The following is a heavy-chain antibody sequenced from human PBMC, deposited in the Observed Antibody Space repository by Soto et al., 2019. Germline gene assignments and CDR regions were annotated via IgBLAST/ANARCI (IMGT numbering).Heavy chain of an antibody. CDR3: AKDRVGGTFYTPLGF. Sequence: GGSLRLCCRASVFNFANYGMHWVRQAPGKGLEWVAVITYDGSNKYYADSVKGRFTISRDNSKNTLSLHLNTLKPEDTAVYHCAKDRVGGTFYTPLGFWGQGTLVTVSS. J-gene: IGHJ4*02. V-gene: IGHV3-30*18. CDR2: ITYDGSNK. CDR1: VFNFANYG. D-gene: IGHD1-7*01.